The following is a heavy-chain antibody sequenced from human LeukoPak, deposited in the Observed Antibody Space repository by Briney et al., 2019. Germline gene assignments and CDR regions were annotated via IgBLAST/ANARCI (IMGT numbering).Heavy chain of an antibody. CDR1: GITFSSYA. Sequence: GGSLRLSCAVSGITFSSYAMTWVRQAPGKGLEWVSTISGSGSSTYYAGSVKGRFTISRDNSKNTLYLQMNSLRAEDTAVYYCAEGAPYSSGWYPDYWGQGTLVTVSS. V-gene: IGHV3-23*01. D-gene: IGHD6-19*01. CDR2: ISGSGSST. J-gene: IGHJ4*02. CDR3: AEGAPYSSGWYPDY.